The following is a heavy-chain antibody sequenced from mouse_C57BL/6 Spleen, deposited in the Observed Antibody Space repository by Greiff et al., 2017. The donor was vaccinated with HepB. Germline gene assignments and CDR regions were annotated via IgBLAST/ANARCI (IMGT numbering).Heavy chain of an antibody. Sequence: QVQLQQSGAELARPGASVKLSCKASGYTFTSYGISWVKQRTGQGLEWIGEIYPRSGNTYYNEKFKGKATLTADKSSSTAYMELRSLTSEDSAVYFCARSDYDYDGYYFDYWGQGTTRTVSS. D-gene: IGHD2-4*01. V-gene: IGHV1-81*01. CDR3: ARSDYDYDGYYFDY. CDR1: GYTFTSYG. J-gene: IGHJ2*01. CDR2: IYPRSGNT.